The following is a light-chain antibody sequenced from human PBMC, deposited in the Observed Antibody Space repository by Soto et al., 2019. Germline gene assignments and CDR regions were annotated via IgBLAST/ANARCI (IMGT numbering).Light chain of an antibody. CDR2: DVS. CDR3: SSYTSSSTQV. J-gene: IGLJ1*01. Sequence: QSALTQPASVSGSPGQSITISCTGTSSDVGGYNYVSLYQQHPGKAPKLMIYDVSNRPSGVSNRFSGSKSGNTASLTISGLQAEDEADYYCSSYTSSSTQVFGTGTKLTV. V-gene: IGLV2-14*01. CDR1: SSDVGGYNY.